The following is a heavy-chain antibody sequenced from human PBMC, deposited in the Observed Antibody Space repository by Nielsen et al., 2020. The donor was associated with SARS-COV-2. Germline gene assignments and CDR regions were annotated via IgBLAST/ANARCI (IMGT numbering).Heavy chain of an antibody. CDR1: GFTFSDYY. V-gene: IGHV3-11*05. CDR2: ISSSSSYT. J-gene: IGHJ3*02. Sequence: GGSLRLSCAASGFTFSDYYMSWIRQAPGKGLEWVSYISSSSSYTNYADSVRGRFTISRDNAKNSLYLQMNSLRAEDTAVYYCARVSGYSSSDDGAFDIWGQGTMVTVSS. D-gene: IGHD6-13*01. CDR3: ARVSGYSSSDDGAFDI.